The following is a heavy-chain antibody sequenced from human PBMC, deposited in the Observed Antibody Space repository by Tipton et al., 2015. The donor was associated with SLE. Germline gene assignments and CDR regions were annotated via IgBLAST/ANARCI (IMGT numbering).Heavy chain of an antibody. V-gene: IGHV3-21*01. CDR1: GFTFSSYS. J-gene: IGHJ3*02. Sequence: GSLRLSCAASGFTFSSYSMNWVRQAPGKGLEWVSSISSSSSYIYYADSVKGRFTISRDNAKNSLYLQMNSLRAEDTAVYYCARDPITIFGVVNAFDIWGQGTMVTVSS. CDR2: ISSSSSYI. CDR3: ARDPITIFGVVNAFDI. D-gene: IGHD3-3*01.